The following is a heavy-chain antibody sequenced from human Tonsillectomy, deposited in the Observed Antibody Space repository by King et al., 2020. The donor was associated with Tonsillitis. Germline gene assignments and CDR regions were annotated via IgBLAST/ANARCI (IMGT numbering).Heavy chain of an antibody. CDR1: GFTFSGYD. V-gene: IGHV3-13*01. CDR3: VRELCRGAAGCPGFGALDI. CDR2: IAVGSET. J-gene: IGHJ3*02. Sequence: VQLVESGGGLVQPGGSLRLSCAASGFTFSGYDMYWVHQPTGKGLEWVSTIAVGSETYYTNSVKGRFTISRDNARNSLYLEMNSLRVEDTATYYCVRELCRGAAGCPGFGALDIGGQGTMVTVSS. D-gene: IGHD2-15*01.